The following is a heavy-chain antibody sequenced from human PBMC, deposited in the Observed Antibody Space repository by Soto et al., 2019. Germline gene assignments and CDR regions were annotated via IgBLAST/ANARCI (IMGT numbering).Heavy chain of an antibody. J-gene: IGHJ4*02. D-gene: IGHD2-2*01. CDR2: ISGSGGST. V-gene: IGHV3-23*01. CDR3: ANDRLLAPSWGSFDY. CDR1: GFTFSSYA. Sequence: EVQLLESGGGLVQPGGSLRLSCAASGFTFSSYAMSWVRQAPGKGLEWVSAISGSGGSTYYADSVKGRFTISRDNSKNTLYLQMNSLRAEDTAVYYCANDRLLAPSWGSFDYWGQGTLVTVSS.